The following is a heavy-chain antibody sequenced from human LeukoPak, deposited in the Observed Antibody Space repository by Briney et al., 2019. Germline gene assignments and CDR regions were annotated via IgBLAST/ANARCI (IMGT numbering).Heavy chain of an antibody. J-gene: IGHJ4*02. Sequence: PGGSLRLSCAASGFTFSSYGMHWVRQAAPKGLDGVACIRYDGSNKYYADSVKGRFTISRDNSTNTLYLQMHSLRAEDTTVYYCAKGWAGSQRLSYFDYWGQGTLVTVSS. CDR3: AKGWAGSQRLSYFDY. V-gene: IGHV3-30*02. CDR1: GFTFSSYG. CDR2: IRYDGSNK. D-gene: IGHD3/OR15-3a*01.